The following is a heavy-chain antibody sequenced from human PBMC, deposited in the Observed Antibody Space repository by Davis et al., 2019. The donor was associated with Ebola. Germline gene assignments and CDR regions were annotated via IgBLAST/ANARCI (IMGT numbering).Heavy chain of an antibody. V-gene: IGHV4-4*07. D-gene: IGHD4-11*01. J-gene: IGHJ6*02. Sequence: PSETLSLTCTVSGGSISSYYWSWIRQPAGKGLEWIGRIYTSGSTNYNPSLKSRVTMSVDTSKNQFSLKLSSVTAADTAVYYCARGGSSNYVYYYYYGMDVWGQGTTVTVSS. CDR2: IYTSGST. CDR1: GGSISSYY. CDR3: ARGGSSNYVYYYYYGMDV.